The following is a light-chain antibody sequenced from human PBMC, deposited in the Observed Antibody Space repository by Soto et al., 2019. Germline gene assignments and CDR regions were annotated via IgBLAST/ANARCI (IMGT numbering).Light chain of an antibody. CDR2: DAS. CDR1: QSISSW. Sequence: DIQMTQSPSTLSASVGDRVTITCRASQSISSWLAWYQQKPGKAPKFLISDASNLESGVPSRFSGSGSGTEFTLTIDSLQPDDFAPYYCHQYNNYPYTFGQGTTLEIK. V-gene: IGKV1-5*01. J-gene: IGKJ2*01. CDR3: HQYNNYPYT.